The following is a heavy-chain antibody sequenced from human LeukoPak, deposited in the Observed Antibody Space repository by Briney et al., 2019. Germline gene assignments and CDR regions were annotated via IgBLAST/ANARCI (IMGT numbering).Heavy chain of an antibody. V-gene: IGHV3-30*04. CDR2: ISYDGSNK. Sequence: GRSLKLSCAASGFTFSSYAMHWVRQAPGKGLEWVAVISYDGSNKYYADSVKGRFTISRDNSKNTLYLQMSSLRAEDTAVYYCARSGYSSSFDYWGQGTLVTVSS. CDR3: ARSGYSSSFDY. CDR1: GFTFSSYA. D-gene: IGHD6-13*01. J-gene: IGHJ4*02.